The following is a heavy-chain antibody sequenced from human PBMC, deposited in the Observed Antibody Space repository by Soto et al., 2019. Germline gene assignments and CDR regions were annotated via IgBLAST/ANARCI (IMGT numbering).Heavy chain of an antibody. CDR2: IDWDDDK. J-gene: IGHJ5*02. Sequence: SGPTLVNPTQTLTLTCTFSGFSLSTSGMCVSWIRQPPGKALEWLARIDWDDDKYYSTSLKTRLTISKDTSKNQVVLTMTNMDPVDTATYYCARSSTYYYGSGWFVWFDPWGQGTLVTVSS. V-gene: IGHV2-70*11. CDR1: GFSLSTSGMC. D-gene: IGHD3-10*01. CDR3: ARSSTYYYGSGWFVWFDP.